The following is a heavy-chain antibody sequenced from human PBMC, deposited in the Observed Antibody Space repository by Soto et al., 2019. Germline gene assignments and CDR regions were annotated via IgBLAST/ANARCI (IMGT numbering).Heavy chain of an antibody. V-gene: IGHV4-59*01. J-gene: IGHJ3*02. D-gene: IGHD1-26*01. CDR2: IYYSGST. CDR3: ARSGSYYAFDI. CDR1: GGSISSDY. Sequence: SSETLSLTCTVSGGSISSDYWSWIRQPPGKGLEWIGYIYYSGSTNYNPSLKSRVTISVDTSKNQFSLKLSSVTAADTAVYYCARSGSYYAFDIWGQGTMVTVSS.